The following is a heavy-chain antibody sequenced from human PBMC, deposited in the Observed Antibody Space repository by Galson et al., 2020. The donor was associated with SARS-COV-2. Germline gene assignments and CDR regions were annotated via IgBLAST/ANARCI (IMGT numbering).Heavy chain of an antibody. D-gene: IGHD4-17*01. J-gene: IGHJ2*01. V-gene: IGHV3-49*03. CDR3: TRVFATVVTHWYFDL. Sequence: GGSLRLSCTASGFTFGDYAMSWFRQAPGKGLEWVGFIRSKANGGKTEYAASVKGRFTISRDDSKSIAYLQMKSLKTEDTAVYYCTRVFATVVTHWYFDLWGRGTLVTVSS. CDR2: IRSKANGGKT. CDR1: GFTFGDYA.